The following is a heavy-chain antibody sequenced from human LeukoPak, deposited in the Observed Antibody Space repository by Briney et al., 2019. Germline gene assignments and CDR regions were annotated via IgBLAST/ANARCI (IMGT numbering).Heavy chain of an antibody. V-gene: IGHV1-3*04. CDR1: GYTFTSHV. CDR2: IDTANGNT. CDR3: ARGVGYNYGLYYQYGMDV. J-gene: IGHJ6*02. D-gene: IGHD5-18*01. Sequence: ASVKVSCKASGYTFTSHVIYWVRQAPGPRLDWMGWIDTANGNTQNSQNFQGRVTITRDTSASTAYMEPSSLRSEDTAVYYCARGVGYNYGLYYQYGMDVWGQGTTVTVSS.